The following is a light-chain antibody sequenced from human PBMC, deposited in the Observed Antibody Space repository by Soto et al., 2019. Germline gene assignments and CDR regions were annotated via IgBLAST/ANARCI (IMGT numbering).Light chain of an antibody. V-gene: IGKV2-28*01. CDR2: MGS. CDR1: QSLLHSDGYNY. J-gene: IGKJ1*01. CDR3: MQALHTPWT. Sequence: DIVMSHSPLSLPVTPGEPASISCRSSQSLLHSDGYNYLDWYLQKPGQSPQLLICMGSNRASGVPDRFSGSGSGTDFTLTISRVEAEDFGVYYCMQALHTPWTFGQGTQVEV.